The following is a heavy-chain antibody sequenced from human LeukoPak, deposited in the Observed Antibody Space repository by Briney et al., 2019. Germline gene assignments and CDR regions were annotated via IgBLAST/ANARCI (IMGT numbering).Heavy chain of an antibody. J-gene: IGHJ3*02. D-gene: IGHD6-19*01. CDR1: AGSLSNRCYY. V-gene: IGHV4-39*01. Sequence: SETMSLTSTVSAGSLSNRCYYWGWILQPPGKGLDGIGSIFYYGSTYCNPSLKNRVPVSVDTSQRQFTLNLRSVTAADTAMYYCARLSTFICKASGWLDAFDIWDQGTTVTVSS. CDR2: IFYYGST. CDR3: ARLSTFICKASGWLDAFDI.